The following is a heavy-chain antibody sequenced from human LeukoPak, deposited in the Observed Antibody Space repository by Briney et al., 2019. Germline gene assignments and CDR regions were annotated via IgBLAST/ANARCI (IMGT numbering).Heavy chain of an antibody. CDR1: GYTFTSYD. V-gene: IGHV1-8*01. Sequence: ASVKVSCKTSGYTFTSYDINWVRQATGQGLEWMGWMNPNSGNTGYAQKFQGRVTMTRNTSISTAYMELSSLRSEDTAVYYCARGPYYYYGMDVWGQGTTVTVSS. CDR2: MNPNSGNT. CDR3: ARGPYYYYGMDV. J-gene: IGHJ6*02.